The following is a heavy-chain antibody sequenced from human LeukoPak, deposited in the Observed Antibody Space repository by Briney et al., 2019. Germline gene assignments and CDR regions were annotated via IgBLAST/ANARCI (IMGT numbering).Heavy chain of an antibody. V-gene: IGHV3-30*18. J-gene: IGHJ4*02. D-gene: IGHD1-1*01. Sequence: GGSLRLSCAASGFTFSSYGMHWVRQAPGKGLEWVAAISYDGSNKYYADSVKGRFTISRDNSKKTLYLQMNSLRADDTAVYFCAKVQARYSWDDNPFDQWGQGTLVTVSS. CDR3: AKVQARYSWDDNPFDQ. CDR2: ISYDGSNK. CDR1: GFTFSSYG.